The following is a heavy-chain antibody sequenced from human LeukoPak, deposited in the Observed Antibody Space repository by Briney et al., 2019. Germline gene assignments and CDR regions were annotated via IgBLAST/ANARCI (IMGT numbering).Heavy chain of an antibody. CDR3: AGLEGRYSTGMYYYFDY. D-gene: IGHD2-8*01. J-gene: IGHJ4*02. CDR1: GASISSVNL. V-gene: IGHV4/OR15-8*02. Sequence: PSETLSLTCAVSGASISSVNLWSWVRPPPGKGLEWIGEMYLSGTATYNPSLKGRVTISIDKSENQFSLKLTSVTAADTAVYFCAGLEGRYSTGMYYYFDYWGQGTLVTVSS. CDR2: MYLSGTA.